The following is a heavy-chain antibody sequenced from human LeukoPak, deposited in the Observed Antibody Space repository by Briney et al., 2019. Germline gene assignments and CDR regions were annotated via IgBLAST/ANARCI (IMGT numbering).Heavy chain of an antibody. CDR1: GGSFSGYY. D-gene: IGHD2-2*01. CDR2: INQSGGT. V-gene: IGHV4-34*01. CDR3: AAGCSSTSCYWYYYTDV. J-gene: IGHJ6*03. Sequence: SETLSLTCAVYGGSFSGYYWSWIRQPPGKGLEWIGEINQSGGTNYNLSLKSRVTISVDTSKKQFSLRLSPVTAADTAVYYCAAGCSSTSCYWYYYTDVWGKGTTVTVSS.